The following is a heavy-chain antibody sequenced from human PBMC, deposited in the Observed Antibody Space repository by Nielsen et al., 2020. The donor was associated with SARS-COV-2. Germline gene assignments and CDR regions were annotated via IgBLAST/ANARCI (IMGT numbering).Heavy chain of an antibody. D-gene: IGHD6-13*01. CDR2: ISYDGSNK. Sequence: SCAASGFTFSSYGMHWVRQAPGKGLEWVAVISYDGSNKYYADSVKGRFTISRDNSKNTLYLQMNSLRAEDTAVYYCAMIAAAGGWDYWGQGTLVTVSS. CDR1: GFTFSSYG. J-gene: IGHJ4*02. V-gene: IGHV3-30*03. CDR3: AMIAAAGGWDY.